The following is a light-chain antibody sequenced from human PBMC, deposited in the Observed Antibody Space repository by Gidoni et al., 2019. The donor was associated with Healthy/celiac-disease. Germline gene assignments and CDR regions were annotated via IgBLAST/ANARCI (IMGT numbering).Light chain of an antibody. CDR2: LGS. Sequence: DIVMTQSPLSLPVTPGEPASISCRSSQSLLNSDGKNYLDWYLQKPGKSPRLLMYLGSYRASGVPDRFSGSGSGTDFTLKISRVEAEDVGIYYCMQALHTPWTFGQGTKVEIK. J-gene: IGKJ1*01. CDR3: MQALHTPWT. CDR1: QSLLNSDGKNY. V-gene: IGKV2-28*01.